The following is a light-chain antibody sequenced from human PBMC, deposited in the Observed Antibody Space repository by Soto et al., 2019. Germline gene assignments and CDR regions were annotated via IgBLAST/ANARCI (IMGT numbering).Light chain of an antibody. CDR2: EVK. Sequence: QSALTQPASVSGSPGQSSTISCSGGSSDVGNYNRVSWYRQHPGKAPQLIVYEVKKRPSGVSNRFSGSKSGNTASLTISGLQAEDEADYFCSSLTTSDTWVIGGGTKLTVL. J-gene: IGLJ3*02. CDR1: SSDVGNYNR. CDR3: SSLTTSDTWV. V-gene: IGLV2-14*02.